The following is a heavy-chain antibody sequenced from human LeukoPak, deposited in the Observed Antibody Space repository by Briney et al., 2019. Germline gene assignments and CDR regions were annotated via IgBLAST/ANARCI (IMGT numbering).Heavy chain of an antibody. CDR1: GYTFTGYY. V-gene: IGHV1-2*02. CDR3: ARDLEDTAMVIHDY. Sequence: ASVKVSCKASGYTFTGYYMHWLRQAPGQGLEWMGWINPNSGGTNYAQKFQGRVTMTRDTSISTAYMELSRLRSDDTAVYYCARDLEDTAMVIHDYWGQGTLVTVSS. J-gene: IGHJ4*02. CDR2: INPNSGGT. D-gene: IGHD5-18*01.